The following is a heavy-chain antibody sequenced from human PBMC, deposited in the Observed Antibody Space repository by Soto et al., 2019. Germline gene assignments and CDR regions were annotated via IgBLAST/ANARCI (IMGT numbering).Heavy chain of an antibody. V-gene: IGHV3-21*01. CDR1: GFSFSNFS. J-gene: IGHJ4*02. CDR3: ARDLTYSYDTSVYHFDY. CDR2: ISCSSKYI. D-gene: IGHD3-22*01. Sequence: GGSLRLSCAASGFSFSNFSMHWVRQAPGKGLEWVSSISCSSKYIYYADSVRGRFTISRDKAENSLYLQMNSLRAEDTAVYYWARDLTYSYDTSVYHFDYWGQETLVTVSS.